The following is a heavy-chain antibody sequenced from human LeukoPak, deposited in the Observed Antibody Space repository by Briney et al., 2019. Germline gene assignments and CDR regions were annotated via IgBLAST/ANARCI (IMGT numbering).Heavy chain of an antibody. D-gene: IGHD5-18*01. CDR1: GGSISSSSYY. Sequence: SQTLSLTCAVSGGSISSSSYYWGWIRQPPGKGLEWIGSIYYSGSTYYNPSLKSRVTISVDTSKNQFSLKLSSVTAADTAVYYCARGRYSYEKKEFDYWGQGTLVTVSS. CDR2: IYYSGST. CDR3: ARGRYSYEKKEFDY. J-gene: IGHJ4*02. V-gene: IGHV4-39*07.